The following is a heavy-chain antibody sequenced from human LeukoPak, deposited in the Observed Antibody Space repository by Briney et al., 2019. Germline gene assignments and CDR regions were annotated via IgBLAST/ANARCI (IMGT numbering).Heavy chain of an antibody. D-gene: IGHD3-22*01. Sequence: GGSLRLSCAASGFTFSSYWMHWVRQAPGKGLVWVSRLNSDGSSTSYADSVKGRFTISRDNAKNSLYLQMNSLRAEDTAVYHCARLTYYYDSSGYYLFDYWGQGTLVTVSS. CDR1: GFTFSSYW. J-gene: IGHJ4*02. V-gene: IGHV3-74*01. CDR2: LNSDGSST. CDR3: ARLTYYYDSSGYYLFDY.